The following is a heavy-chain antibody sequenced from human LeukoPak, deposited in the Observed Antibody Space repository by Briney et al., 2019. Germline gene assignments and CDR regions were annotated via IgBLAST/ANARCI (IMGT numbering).Heavy chain of an antibody. Sequence: SETLSLTCTVSGGSISSYYWSWSRQPPGKGLEWIGYISYSGSTNYNPSLKSRVTISLDTSKNQFSLKLSSVTAADTAVYYCAGHHPRNTVDFWGQGTLVTDSS. CDR3: AGHHPRNTVDF. CDR2: ISYSGST. J-gene: IGHJ4*02. V-gene: IGHV4-59*08. CDR1: GGSISSYY. D-gene: IGHD2/OR15-2a*01.